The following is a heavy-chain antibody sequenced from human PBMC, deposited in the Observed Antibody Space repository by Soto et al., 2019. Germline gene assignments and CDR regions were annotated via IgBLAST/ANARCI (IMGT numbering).Heavy chain of an antibody. D-gene: IGHD4-17*01. CDR1: WGAFRSYS. V-gene: IGHV1-69*01. CDR3: ARVGWRDYRPY. J-gene: IGHJ4*02. Sequence: KGSCQASWGAFRSYSIRLVGQAPGQGLEWMGGIIPIFGTANYAQKFQGRVTITADESTSTAYMELSSLRSEDTAVYYCARVGWRDYRPYWGQGTLVTVSS. CDR2: IIPIFGTA.